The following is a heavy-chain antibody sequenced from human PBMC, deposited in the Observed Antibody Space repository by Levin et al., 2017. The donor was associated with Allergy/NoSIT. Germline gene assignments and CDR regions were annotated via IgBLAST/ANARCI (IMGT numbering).Heavy chain of an antibody. J-gene: IGHJ3*02. CDR3: ARGIAIFGVVLAVNDAFDI. V-gene: IGHV4-31*03. CDR2: VSHSGIT. CDR1: GGSISSGVYF. Sequence: SCTVSGGSISSGVYFWSWIRQLLGKGLEWIGYVSHSGITFYNQSLKSRVTISGDTSKNLFSLNLSSVTAADTAVYYCARGIAIFGVVLAVNDAFDIWGQGTMVTVSS. D-gene: IGHD3-3*01.